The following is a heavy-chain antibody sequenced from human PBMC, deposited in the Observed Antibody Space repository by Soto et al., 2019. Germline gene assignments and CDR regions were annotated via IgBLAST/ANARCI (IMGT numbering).Heavy chain of an antibody. CDR2: IIPIFGTA. CDR3: ARLTTVTTTDYHYHYGMDV. V-gene: IGHV1-69*13. D-gene: IGHD4-17*01. J-gene: IGHJ6*02. Sequence: SVKVSCKASGCTFSSYAISWVREAPGQGLEWMGGIIPIFGTANYAQKFQGRVTITADESTSTAYMELSSLRSEDKAVYYCARLTTVTTTDYHYHYGMDVWGQVTRVTVSS. CDR1: GCTFSSYA.